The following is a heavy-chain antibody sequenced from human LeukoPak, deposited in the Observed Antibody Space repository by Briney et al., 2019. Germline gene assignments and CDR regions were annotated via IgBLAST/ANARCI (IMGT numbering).Heavy chain of an antibody. D-gene: IGHD3-22*01. CDR1: GFTFDDYA. Sequence: GGSLRLSCAASGFTFDDYAMHWVRQVPGKGLQWVSGISSNGDTTGYADSVKGRFTISRGNAKNSLYLQMNSLRTEDKALYYCAKGPYYYDSSGYSWGQGTLVTVSS. CDR3: AKGPYYYDSSGYS. CDR2: ISSNGDTT. V-gene: IGHV3-9*01. J-gene: IGHJ4*02.